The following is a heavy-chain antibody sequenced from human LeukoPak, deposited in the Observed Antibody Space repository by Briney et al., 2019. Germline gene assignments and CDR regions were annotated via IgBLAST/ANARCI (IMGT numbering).Heavy chain of an antibody. V-gene: IGHV3-30-3*01. J-gene: IGHJ5*02. CDR2: ISYDGSNK. CDR3: ARGPRYYYDSSGYRYNWFDP. Sequence: GGSLRLSCAASGFTFSSYAMHWVRQAPGKGLEWVAVISYDGSNKYYADSVKGRFTISRDNSKNTLYLQMNSLRAEDTAVYYCARGPRYYYDSSGYRYNWFDPWGQGTLVTVSS. D-gene: IGHD3-22*01. CDR1: GFTFSSYA.